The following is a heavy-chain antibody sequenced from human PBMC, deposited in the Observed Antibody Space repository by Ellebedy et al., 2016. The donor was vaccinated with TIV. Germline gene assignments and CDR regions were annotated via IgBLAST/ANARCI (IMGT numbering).Heavy chain of an antibody. J-gene: IGHJ3*02. Sequence: GESLKISCAASGFTFSIYAMSWVRQAPGKGLEWVSLISGSGDRTYYADSVKGRFTISRDNSKNTLYVQMNSLRAEDTAVYYCAKDVRYTTGWGGALDIWGQGAMVIVSS. CDR3: AKDVRYTTGWGGALDI. CDR2: ISGSGDRT. D-gene: IGHD2-8*02. V-gene: IGHV3-23*01. CDR1: GFTFSIYA.